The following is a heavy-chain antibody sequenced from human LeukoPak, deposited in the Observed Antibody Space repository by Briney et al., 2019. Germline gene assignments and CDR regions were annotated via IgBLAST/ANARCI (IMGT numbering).Heavy chain of an antibody. V-gene: IGHV4-59*01. J-gene: IGHJ4*02. CDR2: IYYSGST. Sequence: SETLSLTCTVSGGSISSYYWSWIRQPPGKGREWIGYIYYSGSTNYNPSLKSRVTISVDTSKNQFSLKLSSVTAADTAVYYCAREVLTHYYDSSGYFDYWGQGTLVTVSS. D-gene: IGHD3-22*01. CDR3: AREVLTHYYDSSGYFDY. CDR1: GGSISSYY.